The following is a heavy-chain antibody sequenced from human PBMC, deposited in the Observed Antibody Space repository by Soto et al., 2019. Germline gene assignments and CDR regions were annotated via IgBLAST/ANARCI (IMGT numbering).Heavy chain of an antibody. J-gene: IGHJ6*02. CDR1: GDSISSSSYY. CDR2: IYYSGST. CDR3: ARFNRPYYYGMDV. Sequence: QLQLQESGPGLVKPSETLSLTCTVSGDSISSSSYYWRWIRQPPGKGLEWIGSIYYSGSTYYNPSLKSRVTISVDTSKNEFSLKLSSVTAADTALYYCARFNRPYYYGMDVWGQGNTVTVSS. V-gene: IGHV4-39*01.